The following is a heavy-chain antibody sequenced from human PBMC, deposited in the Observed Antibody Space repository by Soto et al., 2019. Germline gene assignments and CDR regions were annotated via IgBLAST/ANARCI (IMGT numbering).Heavy chain of an antibody. CDR2: ISYDGSNK. V-gene: IGHV3-30-3*01. CDR1: GFTFSSYA. Sequence: QVQLVESGGGVVQPGRSLRLSCAASGFTFSSYAMHWVRQAPGKGLEWVAVISYDGSNKYYADSVKGRFTISRDNSKNTLYLQMNSLRAEDTAVYYCASSTGVSTTDAFDIWGQGTMVTVSS. J-gene: IGHJ3*02. D-gene: IGHD1-1*01. CDR3: ASSTGVSTTDAFDI.